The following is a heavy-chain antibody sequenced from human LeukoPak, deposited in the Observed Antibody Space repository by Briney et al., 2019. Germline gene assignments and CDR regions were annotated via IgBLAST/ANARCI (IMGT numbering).Heavy chain of an antibody. CDR1: GFSSSNYW. D-gene: IGHD6-19*01. CDR3: ARDRGSSGWNKFDY. CDR2: IIQEGSEK. V-gene: IGHV3-7*01. Sequence: GGSLTLSRAASGFSSSNYWMRWVRPPPREGREWVANIIQEGSEKYYVDSLKSRSTITRDNAKNSLYLQMSSLRAENTAVYYCARDRGSSGWNKFDYWGQGTLVTVSS. J-gene: IGHJ4*02.